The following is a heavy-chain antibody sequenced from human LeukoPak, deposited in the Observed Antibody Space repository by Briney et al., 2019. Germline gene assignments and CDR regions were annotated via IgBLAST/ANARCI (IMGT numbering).Heavy chain of an antibody. CDR2: IWSDASEK. CDR3: ARRGSGTYNFDS. J-gene: IGHJ4*02. D-gene: IGHD1-26*01. CDR1: GFTFSTYG. Sequence: GRSLRLSCAASGFTFSTYGMHWVRQAPGRGLEWVAIIWSDASEKYYGDSVKGRLTISRDNSNNTVSLQMNSLRAEDTAVYYYARRGSGTYNFDSWGQGTLVTVSS. V-gene: IGHV3-33*03.